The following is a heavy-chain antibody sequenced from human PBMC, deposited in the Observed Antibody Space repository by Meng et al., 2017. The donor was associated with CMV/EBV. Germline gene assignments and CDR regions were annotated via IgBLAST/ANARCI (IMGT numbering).Heavy chain of an antibody. CDR2: ISAYNGNT. Sequence: VSVKVSCKASGYTFTSYGISWVRQAPGQGLEWMGWISAYNGNTNYAQKLQGRVTMTTDTSTSTAYMELRSLRSDDTAVYYCASSAGGHYYYYGMDVWGQGTTVTVSS. V-gene: IGHV1-18*01. CDR1: GYTFTSYG. D-gene: IGHD3-10*01. J-gene: IGHJ6*02. CDR3: ASSAGGHYYYYGMDV.